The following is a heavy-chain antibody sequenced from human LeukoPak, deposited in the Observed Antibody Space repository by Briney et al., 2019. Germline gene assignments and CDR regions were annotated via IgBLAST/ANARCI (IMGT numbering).Heavy chain of an antibody. CDR3: AKEGRYMNWFDP. D-gene: IGHD5-18*01. Sequence: GGSLRLSCAASGFTFSSYGMSWVRQAPGKGLEWVSAISGSGGSTYYADSVKGRFTISRDNSKNTLYLLMNSLRAEDTAVYYCAKEGRYMNWFDPWGQGTLVTVSS. CDR2: ISGSGGST. V-gene: IGHV3-23*01. J-gene: IGHJ5*02. CDR1: GFTFSSYG.